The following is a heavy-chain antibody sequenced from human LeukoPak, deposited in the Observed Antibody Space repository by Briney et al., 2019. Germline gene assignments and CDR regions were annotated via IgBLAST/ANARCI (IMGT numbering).Heavy chain of an antibody. J-gene: IGHJ4*01. V-gene: IGHV5-51*01. Sequence: GESLKISRQGFGYTFTSYWIGWVRQMPGKGLEGMGIIYPGDSDTRYSPSFQGQVTISADKSISTAYLQWSSLKASDTAMYYCARVDRGSLLYWGHGTLVTVSS. CDR1: GYTFTSYW. CDR3: ARVDRGSLLY. CDR2: IYPGDSDT. D-gene: IGHD1-26*01.